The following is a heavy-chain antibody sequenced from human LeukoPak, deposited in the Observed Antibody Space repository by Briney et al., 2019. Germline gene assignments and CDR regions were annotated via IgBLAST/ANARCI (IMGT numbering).Heavy chain of an antibody. CDR2: ISGSGDGT. V-gene: IGHV3-23*01. CDR3: ARACIAGFGELAPYYYYGMDV. J-gene: IGHJ6*02. CDR1: GFTFSSHA. D-gene: IGHD3-10*01. Sequence: GGSLRLSCAVSGFTFSSHAMSWVRQAPGKGLEWVSGISGSGDGTYYADSVKGRFTISRDNSKNTLYLQMNSLRAEDTAVYYCARACIAGFGELAPYYYYGMDVWGQGTTVTVSS.